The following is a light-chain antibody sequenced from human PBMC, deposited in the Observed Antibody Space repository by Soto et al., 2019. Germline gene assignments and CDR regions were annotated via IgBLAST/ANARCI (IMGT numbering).Light chain of an antibody. Sequence: EIVLTQSPGTLSLSPGERATLSCRASHGVSSNYLAWYQQKPGQAPRLLIYGASSRATGIPDRFSGSGSTTDFTLTLCRLEPEDFAVYYCQQYGNSPTTFGQGTKVEIK. J-gene: IGKJ1*01. CDR3: QQYGNSPTT. CDR2: GAS. V-gene: IGKV3-20*01. CDR1: HGVSSNY.